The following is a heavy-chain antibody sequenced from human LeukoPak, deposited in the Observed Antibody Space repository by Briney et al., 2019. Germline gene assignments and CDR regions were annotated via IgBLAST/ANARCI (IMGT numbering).Heavy chain of an antibody. Sequence: ASVKVSCKASGGTFSSYAISWVRQAPGQGLEWMGWISAYNGNTNYAQKLQGRVTMTTDTSTSTAYMELRSLRSDDTAVYYCARGAVGSGTLSYWGQGTLVTVSS. V-gene: IGHV1-18*01. CDR1: GGTFSSYA. D-gene: IGHD3-10*01. CDR3: ARGAVGSGTLSY. J-gene: IGHJ4*02. CDR2: ISAYNGNT.